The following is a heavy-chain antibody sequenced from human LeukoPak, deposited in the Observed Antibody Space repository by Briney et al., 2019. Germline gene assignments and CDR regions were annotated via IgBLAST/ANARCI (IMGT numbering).Heavy chain of an antibody. V-gene: IGHV1-24*01. CDR1: GHSLSELS. Sequence: ASANVSCKVSGHSLSELSIQWVRQAPGKGLECVGGFDPEEAKMVYAQNFQGRVTMTEDTSTQTAYMELSGLTSGDTAVYYCTTRRGHFWSGFENWGQGTQVTVSS. CDR2: FDPEEAKM. CDR3: TTRRGHFWSGFEN. J-gene: IGHJ4*02. D-gene: IGHD3-3*02.